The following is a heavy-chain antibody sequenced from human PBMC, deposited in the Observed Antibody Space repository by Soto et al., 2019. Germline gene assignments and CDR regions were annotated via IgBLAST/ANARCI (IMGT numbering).Heavy chain of an antibody. J-gene: IGHJ6*02. Sequence: SVKVSCEXSGGTFSSYAISWVRQAPGQGLEWMGGIIPIFGTANYAQKFQGRVTITADESTSTAYMELSSLRSEDTAVYYCARRAARPHYGMDVWGQGTTVTVSS. CDR2: IIPIFGTA. V-gene: IGHV1-69*13. D-gene: IGHD6-6*01. CDR1: GGTFSSYA. CDR3: ARRAARPHYGMDV.